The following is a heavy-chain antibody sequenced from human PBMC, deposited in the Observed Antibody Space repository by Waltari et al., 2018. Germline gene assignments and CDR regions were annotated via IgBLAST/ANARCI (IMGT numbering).Heavy chain of an antibody. D-gene: IGHD7-27*01. V-gene: IGHV1-2*02. J-gene: IGHJ4*02. Sequence: VQLVQSGAEVKNPGASVRISCTISGNTLTGYYLHWVRQAPGQGLEFLGWMHPANGGTRYTQKFQGRVALTRDTSIETSYMELSRLTSEDTAIYFCALLPNFNKYLFDFWGQGTLVTVSS. CDR1: GNTLTGYY. CDR2: MHPANGGT. CDR3: ALLPNFNKYLFDF.